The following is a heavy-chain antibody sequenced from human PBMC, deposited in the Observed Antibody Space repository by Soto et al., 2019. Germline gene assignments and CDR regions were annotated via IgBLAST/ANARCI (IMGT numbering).Heavy chain of an antibody. J-gene: IGHJ6*02. CDR1: GYTFTEYY. CDR3: ARDWYYYDSSGYSKPVWDYYYGMDV. Sequence: ASVKVSCKTSGYTFTEYYIHWVRQAPGQGLEWMGRINPNSGDTTFAPKFQGRVTMTSDPSISTAYMQLSRLRSDDTAVYYFARDWYYYDSSGYSKPVWDYYYGMDVWGQGTTVTVSS. V-gene: IGHV1-2*06. CDR2: INPNSGDT. D-gene: IGHD3-22*01.